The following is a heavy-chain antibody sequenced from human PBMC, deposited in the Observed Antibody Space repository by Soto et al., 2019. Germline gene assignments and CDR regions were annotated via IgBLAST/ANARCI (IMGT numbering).Heavy chain of an antibody. D-gene: IGHD2-21*02. CDR3: ARESRLADGDCAKGDY. Sequence: ASVKVSCKASGYTFTGYYMHWVRQAPGQGLEWMGWINPNSGGTNYAQKFQGWVTMTRDTSISTAYMELSRLRSDDTAVYYCARESRLADGDCAKGDYWGQGTLVTVSS. CDR2: INPNSGGT. J-gene: IGHJ4*02. CDR1: GYTFTGYY. V-gene: IGHV1-2*04.